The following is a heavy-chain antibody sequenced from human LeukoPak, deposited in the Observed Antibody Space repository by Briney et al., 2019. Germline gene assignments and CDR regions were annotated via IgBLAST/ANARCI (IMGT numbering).Heavy chain of an antibody. Sequence: SETLSLTCAVYGGSFSGYYWSWIRQPPGKGLEWIGEINHSGSTNYNPSLKSRVTISVDTSKNQFSLKLSSVTAADTAVYYCARGTGYCSSTSCYASDYYYYMDVWGKGATVSVSS. D-gene: IGHD2-2*01. V-gene: IGHV4-34*01. J-gene: IGHJ6*03. CDR3: ARGTGYCSSTSCYASDYYYYMDV. CDR2: INHSGST. CDR1: GGSFSGYY.